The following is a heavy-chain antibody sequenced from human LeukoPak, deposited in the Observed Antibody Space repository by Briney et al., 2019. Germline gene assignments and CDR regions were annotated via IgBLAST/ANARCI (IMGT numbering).Heavy chain of an antibody. Sequence: GGSLRLSCAASGFTFSSYSMNWVRQAPGKGLEWVSYISSSSSTIYYADSVKGRFTISRDNSKNTLYLQMNSLRAEDTAVYYCARASSSSSYYYYYMDVWGKGTTVTVSS. V-gene: IGHV3-48*01. CDR2: ISSSSSTI. J-gene: IGHJ6*03. CDR3: ARASSSSSYYYYYMDV. CDR1: GFTFSSYS. D-gene: IGHD6-6*01.